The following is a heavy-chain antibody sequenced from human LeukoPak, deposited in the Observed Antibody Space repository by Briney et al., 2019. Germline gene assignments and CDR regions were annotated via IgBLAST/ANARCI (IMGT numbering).Heavy chain of an antibody. D-gene: IGHD3-10*01. CDR3: ASRDYYYGSGSYYLDDY. CDR1: GFTLSSYS. CDR2: ISSSSSYI. Sequence: PGGSLRLSCAASGFTLSSYSMNWVRQAPGKGLEWVSSISSSSSYIYYADSVKGRFTISRDNAKNSLYLQMNSLRAEDTAVYYCASRDYYYGSGSYYLDDYWGQGTLVTVSS. J-gene: IGHJ4*02. V-gene: IGHV3-21*01.